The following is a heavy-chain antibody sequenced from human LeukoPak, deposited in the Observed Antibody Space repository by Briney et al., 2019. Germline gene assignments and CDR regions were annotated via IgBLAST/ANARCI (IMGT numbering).Heavy chain of an antibody. Sequence: GGSLRLSCAASGFTFSSYWMSWVRQAPGKGLEWVANIKQDGSEKYYVDSVKGRFTISRGNAKNSLYLQMNSLTAEDTAVYYCARAHVTGVDAFDIWGQGTMVTVSS. CDR2: IKQDGSEK. CDR3: ARAHVTGVDAFDI. J-gene: IGHJ3*02. D-gene: IGHD2-21*02. CDR1: GFTFSSYW. V-gene: IGHV3-7*01.